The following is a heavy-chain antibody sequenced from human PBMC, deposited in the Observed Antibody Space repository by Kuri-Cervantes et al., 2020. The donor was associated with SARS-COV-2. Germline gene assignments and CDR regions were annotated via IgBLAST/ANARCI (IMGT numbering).Heavy chain of an antibody. J-gene: IGHJ4*02. V-gene: IGHV4-38-2*01. Sequence: SETLSLTCAVSGYSISSGYYWGWMRQPPGKGLGWFGSIYHSGSTYYNPSLKSRGTISVDTSKYQFSLKLSSVTAAVTAVYYCARGWDAPGYFDYWGQGTLVTVSS. D-gene: IGHD1-26*01. CDR1: GYSISSGYY. CDR3: ARGWDAPGYFDY. CDR2: IYHSGST.